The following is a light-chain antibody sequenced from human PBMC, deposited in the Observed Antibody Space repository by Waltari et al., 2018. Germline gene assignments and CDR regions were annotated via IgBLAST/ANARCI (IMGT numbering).Light chain of an antibody. CDR3: QQYDGSVVT. CDR2: GAS. CDR1: QTITGSW. Sequence: EIVLTQSPGTLSVSPGERVTVSCRASQTITGSWLTWYHQKPGQAPRLLIYGASNRGPGIPDRFSGSGSGTDFTLTISRLEPEDSAVYYCQQYDGSVVTFGGGTKVEIK. J-gene: IGKJ4*01. V-gene: IGKV3-20*01.